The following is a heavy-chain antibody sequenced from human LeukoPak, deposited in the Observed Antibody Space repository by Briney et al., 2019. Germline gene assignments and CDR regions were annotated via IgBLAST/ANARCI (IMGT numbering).Heavy chain of an antibody. D-gene: IGHD1-26*01. J-gene: IGHJ4*02. Sequence: GGSLRLSCAPSGYTFSTYWMSWVRQAPGKGLEWVANINHDESQKNYVDSVKGRFTISRDNAKNSLYLQMNSLRAEDTAVYYCAREVGGSKPPLYWGQGTLVPVSS. CDR2: INHDESQK. CDR1: GYTFSTYW. CDR3: AREVGGSKPPLY. V-gene: IGHV3-7*01.